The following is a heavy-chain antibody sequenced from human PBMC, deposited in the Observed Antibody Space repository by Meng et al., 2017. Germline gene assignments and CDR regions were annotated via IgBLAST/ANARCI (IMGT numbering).Heavy chain of an antibody. CDR1: GSTFSSYG. D-gene: IGHD2/OR15-2a*01. CDR2: IGGSGGST. CDR3: AKLIAPSAY. Sequence: EVQLGEPGGGLLQLGGSLRSSCAASGSTFSSYGMTWVRQAPGKGLEWVSAIGGSGGSTYYADSVKGRFTISRDNSKNTLYLQMNSLRVEDTAVYYCAKLIAPSAYWGQGTLVTVSS. V-gene: IGHV3-23*04. J-gene: IGHJ4*02.